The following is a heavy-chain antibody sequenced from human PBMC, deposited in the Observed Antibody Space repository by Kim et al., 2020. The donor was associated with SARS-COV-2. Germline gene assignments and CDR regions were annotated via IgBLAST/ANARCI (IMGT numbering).Heavy chain of an antibody. D-gene: IGHD1-20*01. CDR2: MKGDGSEV. CDR3: ARDFLYKAFDY. J-gene: IGHJ4*02. V-gene: IGHV3-7*01. Sequence: GGSLRLSCAASGLRFSTSYMAWVRQAPGKGPEWVAEMKGDGSEVAYADPVKGRFSISRDNAKTSLYLQMDGLRVEDTAIYYCARDFLYKAFDYWGQGTLV. CDR1: GLRFSTSY.